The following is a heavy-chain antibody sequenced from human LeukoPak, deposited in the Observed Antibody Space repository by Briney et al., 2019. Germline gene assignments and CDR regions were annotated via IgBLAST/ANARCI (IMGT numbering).Heavy chain of an antibody. CDR3: ARQFLVGATYYFDY. Sequence: ASVKVSCKPSGYTFTDYYLHWVRQAPGQGLEWMGWINPNSGGTNYAQKFQGRVTMSRDTSISTAYMELRSLRSDDTAVYYCARQFLVGATYYFDYWGQGTLVTVSP. V-gene: IGHV1-2*02. CDR2: INPNSGGT. D-gene: IGHD1-26*01. CDR1: GYTFTDYY. J-gene: IGHJ4*02.